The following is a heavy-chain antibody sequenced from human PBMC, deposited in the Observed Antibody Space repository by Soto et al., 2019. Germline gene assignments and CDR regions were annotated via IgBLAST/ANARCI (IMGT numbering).Heavy chain of an antibody. CDR1: GFIYSSYT. D-gene: IGHD3-10*01. Sequence: GGALRLSCAASGFIYSSYTMNWVRQAPGKGLEWISYITSSSTSIMYYADSVKGRFTISRDNAKNSLYLQMNSLRDDDTAVYYCVRDRAWAFDYWGQGTPVTVSS. CDR2: ITSSSTSIM. J-gene: IGHJ4*02. V-gene: IGHV3-48*02. CDR3: VRDRAWAFDY.